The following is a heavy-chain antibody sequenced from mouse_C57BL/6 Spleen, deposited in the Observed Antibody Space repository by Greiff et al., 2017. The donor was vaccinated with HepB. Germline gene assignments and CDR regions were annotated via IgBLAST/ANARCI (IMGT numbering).Heavy chain of an antibody. CDR1: GYTFTSYW. CDR2: IDPSDSYT. J-gene: IGHJ1*03. CDR3: ARGGTEGYFDV. D-gene: IGHD2-14*01. Sequence: QVQLKQPGAELVMPGASVKLSCKASGYTFTSYWMHWVKQRPGQGLEWIGEIDPSDSYTNYNQKFKGKSTLTVDKSSSTAYMQLSSLTSEDSAVYYCARGGTEGYFDVWGTGTTVTVSS. V-gene: IGHV1-69*01.